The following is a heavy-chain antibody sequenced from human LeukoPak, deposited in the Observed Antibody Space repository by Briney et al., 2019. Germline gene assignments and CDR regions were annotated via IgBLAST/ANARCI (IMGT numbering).Heavy chain of an antibody. V-gene: IGHV3-7*01. CDR3: AREGIWIADTFPDAFDI. J-gene: IGHJ3*02. CDR2: IKQDGSEK. Sequence: GGSLRLSCAASGFTFSSYWMSWVRQAPGKGLEWVANIKQDGSEKYYVDSVKGRFTISRDNAKNSLYLQMNSLRAEDTAVYYCAREGIWIADTFPDAFDIWGQGTMVTVSS. CDR1: GFTFSSYW. D-gene: IGHD6-13*01.